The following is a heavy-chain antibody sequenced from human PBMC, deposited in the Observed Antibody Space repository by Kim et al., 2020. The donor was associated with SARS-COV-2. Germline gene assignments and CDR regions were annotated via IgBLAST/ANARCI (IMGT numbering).Heavy chain of an antibody. J-gene: IGHJ4*02. D-gene: IGHD4-17*01. CDR3: ARQYYGGKTFD. CDR2: IYYSGST. V-gene: IGHV4-39*01. CDR1: GGSISSSSYY. Sequence: SETLSLTCTVSGGSISSSSYYWGWIRQPPGKGLEWIGSIYYSGSTYYNPSLKSRVTISVDTSKNQFSLKLSSVTAADTAVYYCARQYYGGKTFDWGQGTLVTVSS.